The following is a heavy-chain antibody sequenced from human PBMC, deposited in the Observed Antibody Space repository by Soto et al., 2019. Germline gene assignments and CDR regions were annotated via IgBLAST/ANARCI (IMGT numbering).Heavy chain of an antibody. D-gene: IGHD2-2*01. CDR3: ARGYCSSTSCYDSYYYYYGMAV. Sequence: GGSLRLSCAASGFTFSSYAMHWVRQAPGKGLEWVAVISYDGSNKYYADSVKGRFTISRDNSKNTLYLQMNSLRAEDTAVYYCARGYCSSTSCYDSYYYYYGMAVWGQGTTVPVSS. V-gene: IGHV3-30-3*01. J-gene: IGHJ6*02. CDR1: GFTFSSYA. CDR2: ISYDGSNK.